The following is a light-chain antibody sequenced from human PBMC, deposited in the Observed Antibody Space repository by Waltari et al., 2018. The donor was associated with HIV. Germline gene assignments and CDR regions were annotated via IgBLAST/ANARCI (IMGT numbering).Light chain of an antibody. Sequence: QSLLTQPPSASGTPGQRVTISCSGSYSNIGNDNSYWYQHPPGTAPKLLIYKNTQRPSGVPDRFSGSKSGTSASLAISGLRSEDEADYYCTGWDASLSEYVFGTGTRVTVL. CDR1: YSNIGNDN. J-gene: IGLJ1*01. CDR3: TGWDASLSEYV. V-gene: IGLV1-47*01. CDR2: KNT.